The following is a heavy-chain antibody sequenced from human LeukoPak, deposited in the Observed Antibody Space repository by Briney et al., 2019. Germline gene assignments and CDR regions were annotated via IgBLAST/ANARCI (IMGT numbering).Heavy chain of an antibody. CDR3: AKDPGALDMVRGVSYYYYGMDV. D-gene: IGHD3-10*01. CDR2: ISGSGGST. J-gene: IGHJ6*04. CDR1: GFTFSSYA. V-gene: IGHV3-23*01. Sequence: GRSLRLSCAASGFTFSSYAMSWVRQAPGKGLEWVSAISGSGGSTYYADSVKGRFTISRDNSKNTLYLQMNSLRAEDTAVYYCAKDPGALDMVRGVSYYYYGMDVWGKGTTVTVSS.